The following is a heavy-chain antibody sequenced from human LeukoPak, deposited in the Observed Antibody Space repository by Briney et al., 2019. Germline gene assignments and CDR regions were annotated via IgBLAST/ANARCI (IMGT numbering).Heavy chain of an antibody. J-gene: IGHJ4*02. D-gene: IGHD1-26*01. Sequence: PSETLSLTCTVSGGSIGTYYWSWIRQPPGKGLEWLGSIYYSGSTNYNPSLKSRVTMSVDTSKNQVSLNLSSVTAADMALYYCARRSATYYGPLDYWGQGTLVTVSS. V-gene: IGHV4-59*01. CDR1: GGSIGTYY. CDR2: IYYSGST. CDR3: ARRSATYYGPLDY.